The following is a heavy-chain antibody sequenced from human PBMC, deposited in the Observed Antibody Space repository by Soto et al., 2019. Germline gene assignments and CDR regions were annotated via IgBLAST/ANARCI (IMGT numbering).Heavy chain of an antibody. Sequence: QVPVVQSGAEVKKPGASVKVSCKTSGYTFTSYGISWVRQAPGQGLEWMGWINCYNGNTNYARKLQGRVTMTTDTPTNTAYMELRGLRSDDTAVYYCASGDSSGYYDSNHWGQGTLVTVSS. D-gene: IGHD3-22*01. CDR1: GYTFTSYG. V-gene: IGHV1-18*01. CDR3: ASGDSSGYYDSNH. J-gene: IGHJ5*02. CDR2: INCYNGNT.